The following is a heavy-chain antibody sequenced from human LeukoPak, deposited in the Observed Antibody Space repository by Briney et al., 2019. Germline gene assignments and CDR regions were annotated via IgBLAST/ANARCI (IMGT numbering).Heavy chain of an antibody. J-gene: IGHJ6*02. CDR2: IYYSGST. Sequence: PSETLSLTCTVSGGSISSSSYYCGWLRQPPGKGLEWIGSIYYSGSTYYNPSLKSRVSISVDTSKNQFSLKLSSVTAADTAVYYCARDSAPFGIRGVPVYYYYYGMDVWGQGTTVTVSS. D-gene: IGHD3-10*01. CDR3: ARDSAPFGIRGVPVYYYYYGMDV. CDR1: GGSISSSSYY. V-gene: IGHV4-39*07.